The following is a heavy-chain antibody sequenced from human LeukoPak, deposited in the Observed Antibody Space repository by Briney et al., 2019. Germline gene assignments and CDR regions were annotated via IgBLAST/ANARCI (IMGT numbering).Heavy chain of an antibody. CDR2: IYYGGST. CDR3: ASIYCSGGNCYVDY. CDR1: GGSISSSSYY. V-gene: IGHV4-39*01. J-gene: IGHJ4*02. D-gene: IGHD2-15*01. Sequence: SETLSLTCTVSGGSISSSSYYWGWFRQPPGKGLEWIGNIYYGGSTYYNPSLKSRVTISVDTSENQFSLKLSSVTAADTAVYYCASIYCSGGNCYVDYWGQGTLVTVSS.